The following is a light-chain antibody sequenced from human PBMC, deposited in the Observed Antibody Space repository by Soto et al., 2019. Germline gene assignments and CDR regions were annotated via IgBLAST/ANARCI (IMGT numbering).Light chain of an antibody. V-gene: IGKV2-28*01. CDR2: LGS. J-gene: IGKJ3*01. Sequence: DIVVTQSPLSLPVTPGEPASISCRSSQSLRHSNGSIYLDWYLQKPGQSPQLLIYLGSNRASGVPDRFSASGSGTDFTLKISRVEAEDVGVYYCMQARQTPLFTFGPGTKVDIK. CDR1: QSLRHSNGSIY. CDR3: MQARQTPLFT.